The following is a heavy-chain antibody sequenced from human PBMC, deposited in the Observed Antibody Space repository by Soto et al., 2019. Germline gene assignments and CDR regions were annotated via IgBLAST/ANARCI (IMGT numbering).Heavy chain of an antibody. CDR3: ARWIQGSHAFEI. Sequence: LSXTFAVSGDRVSSNISAWNWIRQSPSRGLEWLGRTYYRSKWYNDYAVSVKSRITINPDTSKNQFSLQLNSVTPEDTAVYYCARWIQGSHAFEIWGQGTMVTVSS. V-gene: IGHV6-1*01. D-gene: IGHD5-18*01. CDR2: TYYRSKWYN. CDR1: GDRVSSNISA. J-gene: IGHJ3*02.